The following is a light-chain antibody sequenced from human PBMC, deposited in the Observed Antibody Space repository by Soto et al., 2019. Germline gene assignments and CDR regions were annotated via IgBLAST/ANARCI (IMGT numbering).Light chain of an antibody. V-gene: IGKV1-33*01. CDR1: QDVSNF. CDR3: QHYDDLPT. Sequence: DIQMTQSPSSLSASVGDRVTITCQASQDVSNFLNWYQQKPGTAPKLLIYDASNLETGVPSRFSGSGSGTDFTFTISSLQPEDIAKYYCQHYDDLPTFGGGTKVEIK. CDR2: DAS. J-gene: IGKJ4*01.